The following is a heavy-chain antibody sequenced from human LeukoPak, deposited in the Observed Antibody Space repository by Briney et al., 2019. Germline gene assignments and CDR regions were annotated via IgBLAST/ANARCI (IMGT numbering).Heavy chain of an antibody. Sequence: ASVKVSCKASGYTFTSYYMHWVRQAPGQGLEWMGIINPSGGSTSYAQKFQGRVTMTRDTSTSTVYMELSSLRSEDTAVYYCARGVRPGIDSGSYYEFGVDYWGQGTLVTVSS. CDR2: INPSGGST. D-gene: IGHD1-26*01. J-gene: IGHJ4*02. V-gene: IGHV1-46*01. CDR1: GYTFTSYY. CDR3: ARGVRPGIDSGSYYEFGVDY.